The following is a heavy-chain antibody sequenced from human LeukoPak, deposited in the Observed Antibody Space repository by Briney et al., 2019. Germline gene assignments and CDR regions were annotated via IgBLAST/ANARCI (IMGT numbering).Heavy chain of an antibody. CDR3: ARVASGGVISPYYYYYMDV. Sequence: GGSLRLSCAVSGFSFSNYGMHWVRQAPGKGLEWVAVMSYDGTNKYYADSVKGRFTISRDNSKNTVYLQMHSLRAGDTAVYYCARVASGGVISPYYYYYMDVWGKGTTVTVSS. CDR2: MSYDGTNK. CDR1: GFSFSNYG. J-gene: IGHJ6*03. D-gene: IGHD2-8*01. V-gene: IGHV3-30*03.